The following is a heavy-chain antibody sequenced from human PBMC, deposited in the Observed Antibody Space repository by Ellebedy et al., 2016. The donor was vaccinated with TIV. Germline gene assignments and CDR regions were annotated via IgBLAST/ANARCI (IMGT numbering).Heavy chain of an antibody. J-gene: IGHJ5*02. V-gene: IGHV3-7*01. CDR2: IYQDGSDQ. D-gene: IGHD4-17*01. CDR3: ARRGSYGDYAVQINNWFDR. CDR1: GFSFRSYW. Sequence: GESLKISCAASGFSFRSYWMSWVRQAPGKGLEWVANIYQDGSDQYYVDSVKGRFTISRDNVNKSLFLQMNSLRVEDTAVYYCARRGSYGDYAVQINNWFDRWGQGTLVTVYS.